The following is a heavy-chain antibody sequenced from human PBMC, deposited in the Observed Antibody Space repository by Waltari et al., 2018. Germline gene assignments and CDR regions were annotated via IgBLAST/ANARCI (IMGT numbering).Heavy chain of an antibody. CDR1: RFGCSAYA. CDR3: AKDLKGAWTIDY. CDR2: IQPDGGDK. V-gene: IGHV3-30*02. Sequence: QVDLVASGGGVVQPGGSRRLSCAPSRFGCSAYAMYWARQAPGKGLEWVAKIQPDGGDKFYGDSVKGRFSISRDDSRNTLFLQMNSLRDEDTAVYYCAKDLKGAWTIDYWGQGTLVTVSS. J-gene: IGHJ4*02. D-gene: IGHD1-26*01.